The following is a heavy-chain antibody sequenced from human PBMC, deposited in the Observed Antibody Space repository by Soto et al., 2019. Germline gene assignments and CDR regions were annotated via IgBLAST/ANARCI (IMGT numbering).Heavy chain of an antibody. V-gene: IGHV5-51*01. CDR3: ASQNNDFLTGYYRYYYMDV. Sequence: PWETLKISCKGSGYDFTTYWIGWVRQMPGKGLEWMGIIYPGDSDTRYSPSFQGQVTISADNSTSTAYLQWSSLRASDTAMYYCASQNNDFLTGYYRYYYMDVWGQGITVTVSS. CDR1: GYDFTTYW. D-gene: IGHD3-9*01. CDR2: IYPGDSDT. J-gene: IGHJ6*03.